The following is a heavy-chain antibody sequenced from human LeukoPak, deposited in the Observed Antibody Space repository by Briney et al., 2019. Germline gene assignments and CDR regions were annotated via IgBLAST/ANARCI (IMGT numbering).Heavy chain of an antibody. J-gene: IGHJ3*02. D-gene: IGHD3-22*01. Sequence: PGGSLRLSCAASGFTFSSNDIHWVRQAPGKGLEWVVVISYDGGNKYYADSVKGRFAISRDNSKNTLYLQMNSLRAKDTAVYYCAKGTHYYDSSGYWGAFDIWGQGTMVTVSS. V-gene: IGHV3-30*18. CDR3: AKGTHYYDSSGYWGAFDI. CDR2: ISYDGGNK. CDR1: GFTFSSND.